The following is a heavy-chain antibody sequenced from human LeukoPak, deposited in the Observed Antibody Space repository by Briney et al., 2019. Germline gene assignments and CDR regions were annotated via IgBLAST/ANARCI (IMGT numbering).Heavy chain of an antibody. D-gene: IGHD4-23*01. Sequence: AGSLTLSCAASGFSFSRYWMSWVRQAPGKGLEWVANIKQDGSEKNYVESVKGRFTISRDNAKNSLYLQMNSLRAEDTAVYYCAREVTTVESKLFDYWGQGTLVTVSS. CDR2: IKQDGSEK. J-gene: IGHJ4*02. CDR3: AREVTTVESKLFDY. CDR1: GFSFSRYW. V-gene: IGHV3-7*01.